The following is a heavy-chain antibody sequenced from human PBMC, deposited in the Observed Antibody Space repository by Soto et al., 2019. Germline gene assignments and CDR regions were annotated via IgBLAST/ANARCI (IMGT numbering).Heavy chain of an antibody. CDR2: IYYSGST. Sequence: QVQLQESGPGLVKPSETLSLTCTVSGGSISSYYWSWIRQPPGKGLEWIGYIYYSGSTNYNPSLKSRVTISIDTSKNQFPPKLSSVTAADTAVYYCASGGYSSWSMDVWGQGTTVTVSS. J-gene: IGHJ6*02. CDR3: ASGGYSSWSMDV. V-gene: IGHV4-59*01. CDR1: GGSISSYY. D-gene: IGHD6-13*01.